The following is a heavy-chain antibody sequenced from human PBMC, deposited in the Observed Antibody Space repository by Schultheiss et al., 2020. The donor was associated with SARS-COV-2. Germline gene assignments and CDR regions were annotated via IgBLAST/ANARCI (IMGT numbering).Heavy chain of an antibody. CDR1: GGSISSGDYY. CDR3: ARHGAYCGGDCRFDN. CDR2: IYHSGST. Sequence: SETLSLTCTVSGGSISSGDYYWSWIRQPPGKGLEWIGEIYHSGSTNYNPSLKSRVTISVDTSKNQFSLKLSSVTAADTAVYYCARHGAYCGGDCRFDNWGQGTLVTVSS. V-gene: IGHV4-39*01. J-gene: IGHJ4*02. D-gene: IGHD2-21*01.